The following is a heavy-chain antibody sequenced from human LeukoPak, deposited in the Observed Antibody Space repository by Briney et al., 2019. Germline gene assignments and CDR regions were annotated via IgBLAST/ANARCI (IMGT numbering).Heavy chain of an antibody. CDR3: ARDEPIVVVPAARGPDAFDI. J-gene: IGHJ3*02. CDR1: GYIFTSYG. CDR2: ISAYNGNT. V-gene: IGHV1-18*01. D-gene: IGHD2-2*01. Sequence: ASVKVSCKASGYIFTSYGISWVRQAPGQGLEWMGWISAYNGNTNYAQKLQGRVTMTTDTSTSTAYMELRSLRSDDTAVYYCARDEPIVVVPAARGPDAFDIWGQGTMVTVSS.